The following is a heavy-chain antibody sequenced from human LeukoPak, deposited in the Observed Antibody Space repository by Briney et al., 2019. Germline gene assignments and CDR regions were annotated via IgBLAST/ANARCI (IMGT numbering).Heavy chain of an antibody. CDR3: ARHSSYDILTGYLEGWFDP. CDR1: GGSISSYY. Sequence: SETLSLTRTVSGGSISSYYWSWIRQPPGKGLEWVGYIYYSGNTNYNPSLKSRVTISVDTSKNQFSLKLSSVTAADTAVYYCARHSSYDILTGYLEGWFDPWGQGTLVTVSS. J-gene: IGHJ5*02. D-gene: IGHD3-9*01. CDR2: IYYSGNT. V-gene: IGHV4-59*08.